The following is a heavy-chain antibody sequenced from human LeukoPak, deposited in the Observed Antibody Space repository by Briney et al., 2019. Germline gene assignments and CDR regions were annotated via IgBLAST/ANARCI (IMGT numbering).Heavy chain of an antibody. Sequence: SETLSLTCTVSGDSMSSYYWSWIRQPAGKGLEWIGRIYSSGSTNYNPSLKSRVTMSVDTSKNQFSLKLSSVTAADTAVYYCARIRDSSGHYLGAFDIWGQGTMVTVSS. CDR3: ARIRDSSGHYLGAFDI. CDR2: IYSSGST. J-gene: IGHJ3*02. V-gene: IGHV4-4*07. CDR1: GDSMSSYY. D-gene: IGHD3-22*01.